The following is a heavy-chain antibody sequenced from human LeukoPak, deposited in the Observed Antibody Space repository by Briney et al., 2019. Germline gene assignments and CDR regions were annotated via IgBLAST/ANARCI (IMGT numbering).Heavy chain of an antibody. V-gene: IGHV3-23*01. CDR2: ISGSGGST. J-gene: IGHJ4*02. Sequence: PGGSLRLSCAASGFTFRTNAMSWVRQAPGKGLEWVSAISGSGGSTYYADSVKGRFTISRDNSKNTLYLQMNSLRAEDTAVYYCAKDPHSSSWSPSDYWGQGTLVTVSS. D-gene: IGHD6-13*01. CDR1: GFTFRTNA. CDR3: AKDPHSSSWSPSDY.